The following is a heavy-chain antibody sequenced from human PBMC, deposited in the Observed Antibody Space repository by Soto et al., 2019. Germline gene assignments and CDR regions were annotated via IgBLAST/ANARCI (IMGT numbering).Heavy chain of an antibody. CDR2: IYHSGTF. V-gene: IGHV4-4*02. Sequence: QVRLQESGPGLVEPSGTLSLTCAVSGDSISSSSCWSWVRQAPGKGLEWIGEIYHSGTFNYNPSLAGRVSVSVDKSRNQLSLNLKSVTAADTAVYYCVRLLPAATWQYSGMDVWGQGTTVTVSS. J-gene: IGHJ6*02. CDR3: VRLLPAATWQYSGMDV. D-gene: IGHD2-15*01. CDR1: GDSISSSSC.